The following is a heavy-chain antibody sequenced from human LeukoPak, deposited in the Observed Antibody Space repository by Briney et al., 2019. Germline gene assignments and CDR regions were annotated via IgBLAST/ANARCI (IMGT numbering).Heavy chain of an antibody. D-gene: IGHD3-16*01. V-gene: IGHV3-7*01. Sequence: GGSLRLSSAASGFTFSSYWMNWVRHAPGMGLEWVANINQDGSEKYSVDSVRGRFTIFRDNAKNSLYLQMNSLRAEDTAVYYCARKTWGSPQGYMDVWGKGTSVTVSS. CDR2: INQDGSEK. J-gene: IGHJ6*03. CDR1: GFTFSSYW. CDR3: ARKTWGSPQGYMDV.